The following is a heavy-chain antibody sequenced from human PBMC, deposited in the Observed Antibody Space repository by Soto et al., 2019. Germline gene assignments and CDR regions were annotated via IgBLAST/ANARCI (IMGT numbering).Heavy chain of an antibody. J-gene: IGHJ4*02. D-gene: IGHD3-22*01. V-gene: IGHV3-33*01. Sequence: PGGSLRLSCAASGFTFSNYGMHWARQAPGKGLEWVAAILYDGSNKYYADSVRGRFIISRDNSKNMLYLQMNSLKTEDTGVYYCTTEDYYYDSSGYYNFDYWGQGTLVTVSS. CDR1: GFTFSNYG. CDR2: ILYDGSNK. CDR3: TTEDYYYDSSGYYNFDY.